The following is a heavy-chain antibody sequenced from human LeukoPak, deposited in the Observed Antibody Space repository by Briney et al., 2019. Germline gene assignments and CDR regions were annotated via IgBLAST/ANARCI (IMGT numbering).Heavy chain of an antibody. CDR2: IIPIFGTA. J-gene: IGHJ4*02. V-gene: IGHV1-69*06. CDR3: AREGTHAAGIFDY. CDR1: GGTFSSYA. D-gene: IGHD6-13*01. Sequence: SVKVSCKASGGTFSSYAISWVRQAPGQGLEWMGGIIPIFGTADYAQKFQGRVTITADKSTSTAYMELSSLRSEDTAVYYCAREGTHAAGIFDYWGQGTLVTVSS.